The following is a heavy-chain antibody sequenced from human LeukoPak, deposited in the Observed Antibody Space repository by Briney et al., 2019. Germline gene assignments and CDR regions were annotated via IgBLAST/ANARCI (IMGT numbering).Heavy chain of an antibody. J-gene: IGHJ4*02. V-gene: IGHV3-23*01. D-gene: IGHD2-15*01. CDR2: ISGSGGRA. Sequence: PGGSLRLSCAASGFTFSSYAMSWVRQAPGKGLEWVSAISGSGGRAYYADSVKGRFTISRDNSKDTLFLQMDSLRAEDTAVYYCAKIRGEVVVAATNCWGQGTLVSVSS. CDR3: AKIRGEVVVAATNC. CDR1: GFTFSSYA.